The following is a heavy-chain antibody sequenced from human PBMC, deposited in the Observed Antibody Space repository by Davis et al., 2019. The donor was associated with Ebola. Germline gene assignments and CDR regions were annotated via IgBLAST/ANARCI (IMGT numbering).Heavy chain of an antibody. J-gene: IGHJ4*02. CDR3: AKTSTYSGYDFYFDY. D-gene: IGHD5-12*01. CDR2: ISGSGGST. V-gene: IGHV3-23*01. CDR1: GFTFSTYW. Sequence: GGSLRLSCAASGFTFSTYWMTWVRQAPGKGLEWVSAISGSGGSTYYADSVKGRFTISRDNSKNTLYLQMNSLRAEDTAVYYCAKTSTYSGYDFYFDYWGQGTLVTVSS.